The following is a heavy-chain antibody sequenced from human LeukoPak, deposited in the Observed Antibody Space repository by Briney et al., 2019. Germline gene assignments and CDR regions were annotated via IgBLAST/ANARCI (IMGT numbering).Heavy chain of an antibody. CDR1: GGTFSSYA. Sequence: SVKVSCKASGGTFSSYAISWVRQAPGQGLEWMGGIIPIFGTANYAQKFQGRVTITADGSTSTAYMELSSLRSEDTAVYYCARSYRDYYYYYGMDVWGQGTTVTVSS. CDR3: ARSYRDYYYYYGMDV. CDR2: IIPIFGTA. J-gene: IGHJ6*02. D-gene: IGHD4-11*01. V-gene: IGHV1-69*13.